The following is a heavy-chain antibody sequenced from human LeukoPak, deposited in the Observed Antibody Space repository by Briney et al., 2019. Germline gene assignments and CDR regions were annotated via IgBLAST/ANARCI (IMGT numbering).Heavy chain of an antibody. J-gene: IGHJ3*02. CDR3: ARHYRYYYDSSDYYYGASGAFDI. CDR2: IDPSDSYT. CDR1: GYSFTSYW. Sequence: GESLKISCKGSGYSFTSYWISWVRQMPGKGLEWIGRIDPSDSYTNYSPSFQGHVTISADKSISTAYLQWSSLKASDTAMYYCARHYRYYYDSSDYYYGASGAFDIWGQGTMVTVSS. D-gene: IGHD3-22*01. V-gene: IGHV5-10-1*01.